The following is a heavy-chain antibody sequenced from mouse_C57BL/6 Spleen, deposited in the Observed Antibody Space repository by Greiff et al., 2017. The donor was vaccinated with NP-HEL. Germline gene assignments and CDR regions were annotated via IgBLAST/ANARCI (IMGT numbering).Heavy chain of an antibody. V-gene: IGHV1-82*01. CDR2: IYPGDGDT. J-gene: IGHJ4*01. D-gene: IGHD1-1*01. Sequence: VHLVESGPELVKPGASVKISCKASGYAFSSSWMNWVKQRPGKGLEWIGRIYPGDGDTNYNGKFKGKATLTADKSSSTAYMQLSSLTSEDSAVYFCARDGTVVASMDYWGQGTSVTVSS. CDR1: GYAFSSSW. CDR3: ARDGTVVASMDY.